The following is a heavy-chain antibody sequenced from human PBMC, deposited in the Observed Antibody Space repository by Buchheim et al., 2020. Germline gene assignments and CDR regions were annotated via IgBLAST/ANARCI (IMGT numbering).Heavy chain of an antibody. J-gene: IGHJ6*03. D-gene: IGHD5-12*01. Sequence: QVQLVQSGAEVKKPGASVKVSCKASGYTFTAYYIHWVRQAPGQGLEWMGWINPNSGGTNLAQKFQGWVTMTRDPSIRTAYMELRRLKYDDTAVYYCARDAGYSFGYRYYFMDVWAKGTT. CDR1: GYTFTAYY. CDR3: ARDAGYSFGYRYYFMDV. CDR2: INPNSGGT. V-gene: IGHV1-2*04.